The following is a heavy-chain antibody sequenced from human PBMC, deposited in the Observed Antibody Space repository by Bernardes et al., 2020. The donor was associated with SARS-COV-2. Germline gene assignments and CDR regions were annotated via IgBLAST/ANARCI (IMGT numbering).Heavy chain of an antibody. V-gene: IGHV3-30*18. Sequence: GGSLRLSCAASGFTFSSYGMHWVRQAPGKGLEWVAVISYDGSNKYYADSVKGRFTISRDNSKNTLYLQMNSLRAEDTAVYYCAKDVSQRIAAAEDLVDYWGQGTLVTVSS. J-gene: IGHJ4*02. CDR3: AKDVSQRIAAAEDLVDY. D-gene: IGHD6-13*01. CDR2: ISYDGSNK. CDR1: GFTFSSYG.